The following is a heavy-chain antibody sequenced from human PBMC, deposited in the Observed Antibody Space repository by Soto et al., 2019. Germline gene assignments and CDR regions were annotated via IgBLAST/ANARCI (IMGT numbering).Heavy chain of an antibody. V-gene: IGHV3-7*03. Sequence: GGSLRLSCAASGFTFSSYWMSWVRQAPGKGLEWVANIKQDGSEKYYVDSVKGRFTISRDNAKNSLYLQMNSLRAEDTAVYYCARALNYYDSSWLFWGQGTLVTVSS. CDR2: IKQDGSEK. J-gene: IGHJ4*02. D-gene: IGHD3-22*01. CDR3: ARALNYYDSSWLF. CDR1: GFTFSSYW.